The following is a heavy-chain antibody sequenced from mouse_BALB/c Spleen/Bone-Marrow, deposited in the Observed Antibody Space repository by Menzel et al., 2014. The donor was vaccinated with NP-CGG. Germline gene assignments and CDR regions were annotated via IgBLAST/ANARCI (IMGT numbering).Heavy chain of an antibody. Sequence: QVQLQQFGAELVRPGSSVKISCKASGYAFSIYWMNWVKQRPGQGLEWIGQIYPGDDDTDYNGRFKGKATLTADRSSSTAYMQLNSLTSEDSAVYFCARGGISIDYWGQGTTLTVSS. CDR1: GYAFSIYW. J-gene: IGHJ2*01. CDR2: IYPGDDDT. CDR3: ARGGISIDY. V-gene: IGHV1-80*01.